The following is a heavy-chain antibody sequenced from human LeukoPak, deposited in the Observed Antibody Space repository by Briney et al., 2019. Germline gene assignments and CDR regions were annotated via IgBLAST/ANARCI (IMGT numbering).Heavy chain of an antibody. CDR3: ARDRKTYSGYEFDY. D-gene: IGHD5-12*01. Sequence: GGPLTLFCAASGFTFSSYWMHWLRQAPGKGLVGVSRINSDGSSTSYADSVMGRFTISRDNAKNTLYLQMNSLRAEDTAGYYCARDRKTYSGYEFDYWGQGTLVTVSS. J-gene: IGHJ4*02. CDR2: INSDGSST. V-gene: IGHV3-74*01. CDR1: GFTFSSYW.